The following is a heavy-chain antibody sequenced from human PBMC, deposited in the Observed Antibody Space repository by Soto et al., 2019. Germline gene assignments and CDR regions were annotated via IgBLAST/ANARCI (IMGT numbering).Heavy chain of an antibody. V-gene: IGHV1-18*01. Sequence: QVQLVQSGAEVKKSGASVKVSCKASGYTFTNDGITWVRQAPGQGLEWVGWINAHNGNTNYEQKLQDRLTLTTDTSTATAYMELRNLRSDDTAVYYCARFRAGAAFDSWGHGTLVTVSS. D-gene: IGHD6-13*01. CDR1: GYTFTNDG. CDR2: INAHNGNT. J-gene: IGHJ4*01. CDR3: ARFRAGAAFDS.